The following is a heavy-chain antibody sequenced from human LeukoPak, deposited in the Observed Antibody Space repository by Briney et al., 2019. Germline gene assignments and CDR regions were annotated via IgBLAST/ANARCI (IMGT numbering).Heavy chain of an antibody. J-gene: IGHJ4*02. CDR3: AKDQRAVGSDYYDSSGYYW. CDR1: GFTFSSYA. V-gene: IGHV3-23*01. Sequence: GGSLRLSCAASGFTFSSYAMSWVRQAPGKGLEWVSAISGSGGSTYYADSVKGRFTISRDNSKNTLYLQMNSLRAEDTAVYYCAKDQRAVGSDYYDSSGYYWWGQGTLVTVSS. CDR2: ISGSGGST. D-gene: IGHD3-22*01.